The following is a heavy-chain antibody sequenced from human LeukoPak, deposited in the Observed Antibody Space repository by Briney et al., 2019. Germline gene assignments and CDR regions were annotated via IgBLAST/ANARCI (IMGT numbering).Heavy chain of an antibody. CDR1: GFTFSSYG. V-gene: IGHV3-30*02. CDR3: AKDLAYYDSSGYTYFDY. J-gene: IGHJ4*02. D-gene: IGHD3-22*01. CDR2: IRYDVSNK. Sequence: PGGSLSLSCAASGFTFSSYGMHWVRQGPGKGLEWVAFIRYDVSNKYYADSVKGRFTIYRHNSKNTLYLQMNSLRAEDTAVYYCAKDLAYYDSSGYTYFDYWDQGTLITVSS.